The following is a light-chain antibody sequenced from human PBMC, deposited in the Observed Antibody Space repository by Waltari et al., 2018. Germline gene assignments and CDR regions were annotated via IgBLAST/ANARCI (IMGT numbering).Light chain of an antibody. CDR3: QQANSFPRT. V-gene: IGKV1D-12*01. CDR1: QDIRSW. J-gene: IGKJ1*01. Sequence: DIQITQSPSSLSASVGDRVTITCRASQDIRSWLGWYQQKPGKAPKLLIYAASSLQSGVPSRFSGSGSGTDFTLTISSLQPEDFATYYCQQANSFPRTFGQGTKVEIK. CDR2: AAS.